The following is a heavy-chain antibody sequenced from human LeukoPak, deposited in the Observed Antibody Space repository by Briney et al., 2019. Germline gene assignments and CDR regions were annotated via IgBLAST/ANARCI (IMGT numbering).Heavy chain of an antibody. CDR1: GGSFSGYY. CDR3: ARDFWNGYYIFDY. J-gene: IGHJ4*02. D-gene: IGHD3-3*01. V-gene: IGHV4-34*01. CDR2: INHSGST. Sequence: SETLSLTCAVYGGSFSGYYWSWIRQPPGKGLEWIGEINHSGSTNYNPSPKSRVTISVDTSKNQFSLKLSSVTAADTAVYYCARDFWNGYYIFDYWGQGTLVTVSS.